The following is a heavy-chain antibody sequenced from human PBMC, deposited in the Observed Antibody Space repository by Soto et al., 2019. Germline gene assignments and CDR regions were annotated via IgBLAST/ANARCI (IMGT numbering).Heavy chain of an antibody. CDR2: IYYSGST. CDR1: GGSVSSGSYY. Sequence: PSETLSLTCTVSGGSVSSGSYYWSWIRQPPGKGLEWIGYIYYSGSTNYNPSLKSRVTISVDTSKNQFSPKLSSVTAADTAVYYCASLGSGYEHQYYYYYGMDVWGQGTTVTVSS. V-gene: IGHV4-61*01. D-gene: IGHD5-12*01. J-gene: IGHJ6*02. CDR3: ASLGSGYEHQYYYYYGMDV.